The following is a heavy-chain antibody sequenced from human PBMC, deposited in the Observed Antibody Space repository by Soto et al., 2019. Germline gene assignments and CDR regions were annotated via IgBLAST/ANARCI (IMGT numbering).Heavy chain of an antibody. CDR2: IKEDESEK. D-gene: IGHD2-2*03. CDR1: GFTFSSSW. CDR3: ASGRSHGY. Sequence: EVQLVESGGGLVQPGGSLRLSCAASGFTFSSSWMSWVRQAPGKGLEWVANIKEDESEKSYVASVKGRFTISRDNARNSLYLQMNSLRAEDTAVYYCASGRSHGYWGQATLVTVSS. J-gene: IGHJ4*02. V-gene: IGHV3-7*01.